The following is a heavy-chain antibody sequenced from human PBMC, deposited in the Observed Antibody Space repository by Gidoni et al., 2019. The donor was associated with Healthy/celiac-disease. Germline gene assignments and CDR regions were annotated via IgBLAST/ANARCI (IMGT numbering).Heavy chain of an antibody. CDR2: IKQDGSEK. CDR1: GFPFSSYW. Sequence: EVQLVESGGGLVQPGGSLRLSCAASGFPFSSYWMSWVRQAPGKGLEWVANIKQDGSEKYYVDSVKGRFTISRDNAKNSLYLQMNSLRAEDTAVYYCARSPYDFWSGSHDDYWGQGTLVTVSS. CDR3: ARSPYDFWSGSHDDY. J-gene: IGHJ4*02. D-gene: IGHD3-3*01. V-gene: IGHV3-7*01.